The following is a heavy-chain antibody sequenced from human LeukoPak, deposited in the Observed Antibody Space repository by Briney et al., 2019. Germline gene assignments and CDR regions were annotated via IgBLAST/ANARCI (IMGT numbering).Heavy chain of an antibody. D-gene: IGHD3-22*01. Sequence: PGGSLRLSCAASGFTFSSYWMSWVRRAPGKGLEWVANIKQDGSEKYYVDSVKGRFTISRDNAKNSLYLQMNSLRAEDTAVYYCARDLSSYYDSSGYAHEYWGQGTLVTVSS. V-gene: IGHV3-7*01. CDR2: IKQDGSEK. CDR1: GFTFSSYW. CDR3: ARDLSSYYDSSGYAHEY. J-gene: IGHJ4*02.